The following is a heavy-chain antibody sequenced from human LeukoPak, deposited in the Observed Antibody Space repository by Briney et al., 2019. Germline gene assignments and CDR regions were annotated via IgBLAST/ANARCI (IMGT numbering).Heavy chain of an antibody. Sequence: PGGSLRLSCAAYGFTFSRYSMNWVRQAPGKGLEWVSSISGSSSSYIYYADSLKGRFTISRDNAKNSLYLQMNSLRAEDTAVYYCARDFYDTSGYYYDYWGQGTLVTVSS. J-gene: IGHJ4*02. CDR3: ARDFYDTSGYYYDY. CDR1: GFTFSRYS. CDR2: ISGSSSSYI. V-gene: IGHV3-21*01. D-gene: IGHD3-22*01.